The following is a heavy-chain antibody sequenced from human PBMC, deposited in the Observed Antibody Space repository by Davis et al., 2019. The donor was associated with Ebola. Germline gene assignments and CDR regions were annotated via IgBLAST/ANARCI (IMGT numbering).Heavy chain of an antibody. Sequence: GESLKISCAASGFTFSSYGMHWVRQAPGKGLEWVAFIRYHGSNKYYADSVKGRFTISRDNSKNTLYLQMNSLRAEDTAVYYCAKDRSWGTYYIDYWGQGTLVTVSS. V-gene: IGHV3-30*02. J-gene: IGHJ4*02. CDR1: GFTFSSYG. CDR2: IRYHGSNK. CDR3: AKDRSWGTYYIDY. D-gene: IGHD3-16*01.